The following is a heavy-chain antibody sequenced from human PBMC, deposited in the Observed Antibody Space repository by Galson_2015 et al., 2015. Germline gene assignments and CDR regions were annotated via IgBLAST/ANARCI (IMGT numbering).Heavy chain of an antibody. D-gene: IGHD5-24*01. J-gene: IGHJ3*02. CDR1: GFTFSSYE. Sequence: SLRLSCAASGFTFSSYEMNWVRQAPGKGLEWVSYISSSGSTIYYADSVKGRSTISRDNAKNSLYLQMNSLRAEDTAVYYCASPRWLPSWEDDAFDIWGQGTMVTVSS. V-gene: IGHV3-48*03. CDR2: ISSSGSTI. CDR3: ASPRWLPSWEDDAFDI.